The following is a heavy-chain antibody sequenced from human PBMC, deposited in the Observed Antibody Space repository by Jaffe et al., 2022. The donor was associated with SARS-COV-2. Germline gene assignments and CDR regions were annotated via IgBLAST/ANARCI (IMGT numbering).Heavy chain of an antibody. J-gene: IGHJ6*02. CDR1: GGSFSGYY. Sequence: QVQLQQWGAGLLKPSETLSLTCAVYGGSFSGYYWSWIRQPPGKGLEWIGEINHSGSTNYNPSLKSRVTISVDTSKNQFSLKLSSVTAADTAVYYCASIRIAARRKGYYYYGMDVWGQGTTVTVSS. D-gene: IGHD6-6*01. CDR2: INHSGST. V-gene: IGHV4-34*01. CDR3: ASIRIAARRKGYYYYGMDV.